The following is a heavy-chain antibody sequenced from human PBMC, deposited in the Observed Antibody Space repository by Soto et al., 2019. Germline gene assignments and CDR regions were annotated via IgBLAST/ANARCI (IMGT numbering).Heavy chain of an antibody. CDR1: GFNFNEYY. Sequence: GGSLRLSCAASGFNFNEYYMSWIRQAPGKGLEYIAYIGSLDHYNNYADFVKGRFTISRDNSKNSLHLQMNSLRAEDTAVYYRAKDQGVPYYYYYRDVWGKGTTVTVSS. J-gene: IGHJ6*03. CDR2: IGSLDHYN. CDR3: AKDQGVPYYYYYRDV. D-gene: IGHD2-8*01. V-gene: IGHV3-11*05.